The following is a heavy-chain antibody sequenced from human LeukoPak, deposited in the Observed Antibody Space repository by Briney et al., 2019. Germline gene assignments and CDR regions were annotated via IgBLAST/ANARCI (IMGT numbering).Heavy chain of an antibody. CDR1: GVTFSSYA. CDR2: IIPIFGTA. D-gene: IGHD6-19*01. V-gene: IGHV1-69*06. Sequence: SVKVSCKASGVTFSSYAISWVRQAPGQGLECMVGIIPIFGTANYAQKFQGRVTITADKSTSTAYMELSGLRSEDTAVYYCATGGAAGRIFLDYWGQGTLVTVSS. J-gene: IGHJ4*02. CDR3: ATGGAAGRIFLDY.